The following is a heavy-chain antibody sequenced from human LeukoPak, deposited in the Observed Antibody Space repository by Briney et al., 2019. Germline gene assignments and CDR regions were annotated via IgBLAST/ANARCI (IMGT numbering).Heavy chain of an antibody. CDR1: GFTFSSYA. D-gene: IGHD3-22*01. J-gene: IGHJ3*02. V-gene: IGHV3-30*04. Sequence: GGSLRLSCAASGFTFSSYAMHWVRQAPGKGLEWVAVISYDGRNKYYADSVKGRFTISRDNSKNTLCLQMNSLRAEDTAVYYCARDPGGSGSAFDIWGQGTMVTVS. CDR3: ARDPGGSGSAFDI. CDR2: ISYDGRNK.